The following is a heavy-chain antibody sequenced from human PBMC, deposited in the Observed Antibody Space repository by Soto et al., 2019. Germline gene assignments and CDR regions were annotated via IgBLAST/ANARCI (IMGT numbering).Heavy chain of an antibody. CDR3: ASSLYDGLPDY. J-gene: IGHJ4*02. V-gene: IGHV3-30-3*01. Sequence: QVQLVESGGGVVQPGRSLRLSCAASGFAFSSYDMHWVRQAPGKGLEWVAVISYDGSNKYYVDSVKGRFTISRDNSKNTLYLQMNRLRGEDTAVYYCASSLYDGLPDYWGQGTLVPVSS. D-gene: IGHD2-2*02. CDR2: ISYDGSNK. CDR1: GFAFSSYD.